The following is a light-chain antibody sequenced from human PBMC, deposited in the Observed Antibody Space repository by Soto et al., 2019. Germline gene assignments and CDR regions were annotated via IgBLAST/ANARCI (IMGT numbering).Light chain of an antibody. J-gene: IGLJ1*01. CDR3: CSYAGSYTYV. V-gene: IGLV2-11*01. CDR1: SSDVGGYNY. Sequence: QSVLTQPRSVSGSPGQSVTISCTGTSSDVGGYNYVSWYQQHPGKAPKLMIYDVTQRPSGVPDRFSGSKSANTASLTISGLQAEDEADYYCCSYAGSYTYVFGTGTKATVL. CDR2: DVT.